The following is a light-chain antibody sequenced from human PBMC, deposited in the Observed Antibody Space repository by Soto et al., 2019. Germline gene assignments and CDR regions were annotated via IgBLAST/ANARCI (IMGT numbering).Light chain of an antibody. J-gene: IGKJ1*01. Sequence: DIQMTQSPSTLSASVGDRVTITCRASQSISSWLAWYQQKPGKAPKLLIFDASSLESGTPSRFSGSGSGTEFTLTISSLQADDIATYYCQQYKSYSWTFGQGTKVDIK. CDR1: QSISSW. CDR2: DAS. V-gene: IGKV1-5*01. CDR3: QQYKSYSWT.